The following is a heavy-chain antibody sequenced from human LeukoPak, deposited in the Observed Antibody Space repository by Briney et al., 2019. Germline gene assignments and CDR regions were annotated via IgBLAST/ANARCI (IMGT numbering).Heavy chain of an antibody. D-gene: IGHD3-10*01. CDR2: MNPNSGNT. Sequence: ASVKVSCEASGYTFTSYDINWVRQATGQGLEWMGWMNPNSGNTGYAQKFQGRVTITRNTSISTAYMELSSLRSEDTAVYYCARWGITMVRGVMTYYFDYWGQGTLVTVSS. J-gene: IGHJ4*02. V-gene: IGHV1-8*03. CDR3: ARWGITMVRGVMTYYFDY. CDR1: GYTFTSYD.